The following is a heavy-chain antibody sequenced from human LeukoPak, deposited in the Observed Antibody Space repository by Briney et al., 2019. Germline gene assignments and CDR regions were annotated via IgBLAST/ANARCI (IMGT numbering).Heavy chain of an antibody. CDR2: FYYSGST. V-gene: IGHV4-39*07. Sequence: KSSETLSLTCTVSGGSISSSSYYWGWIRQPPGKGLEWIGSFYYSGSTYYNPSLKSRVTISVDTSKNQFSLKLNSVTAADTAVYYCARRQSSGWFVYWGQGTLVTVSS. CDR3: ARRQSSGWFVY. CDR1: GGSISSSSYY. J-gene: IGHJ5*01. D-gene: IGHD6-19*01.